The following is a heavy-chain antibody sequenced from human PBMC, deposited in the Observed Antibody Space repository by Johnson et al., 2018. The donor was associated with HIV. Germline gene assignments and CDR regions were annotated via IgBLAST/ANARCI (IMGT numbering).Heavy chain of an antibody. J-gene: IGHJ3*02. V-gene: IGHV3-30-3*01. D-gene: IGHD6-6*01. Sequence: QVQLVESGGGVVQPGRSLTLSCAASGFTFSSYAMHWVRQAPGKGLEWVAVISYDGSNKYHAGSVKGRFSISRDNSKNTLYLQMNSLRAEDTAVYYCAKDEGEYSSSPRAFDIWGQGTMVTVSS. CDR2: ISYDGSNK. CDR1: GFTFSSYA. CDR3: AKDEGEYSSSPRAFDI.